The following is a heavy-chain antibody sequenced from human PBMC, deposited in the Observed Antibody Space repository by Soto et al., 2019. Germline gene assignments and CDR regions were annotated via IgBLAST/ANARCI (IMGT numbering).Heavy chain of an antibody. D-gene: IGHD4-17*01. J-gene: IGHJ6*02. CDR1: GGTFSGYA. CDR2: IIPIFGTA. V-gene: IGHV1-69*01. CDR3: ARDLRTTVNYGMDV. Sequence: QVQLVQSGAEVKKPGSSVKVSCKASGGTFSGYAISWVRQAPGQGLEWMGGIIPIFGTANYAQKFQGRVTITADESTSTAYMELSSLRSEDTAVYYCARDLRTTVNYGMDVWGQGTTVTVSS.